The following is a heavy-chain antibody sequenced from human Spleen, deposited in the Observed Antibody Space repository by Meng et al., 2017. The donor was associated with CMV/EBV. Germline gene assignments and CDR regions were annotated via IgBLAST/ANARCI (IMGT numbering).Heavy chain of an antibody. CDR2: ISGSGGSS. Sequence: GESLKISCAASGFTFSRFAMSWVRQAPGKGLEWVSSISGSGGSSYSADSVKGRFTISRDNSKNTVYLQMNSLRAEDTALYYCARDLDGTDYWGQGTLVTVSS. D-gene: IGHD3/OR15-3a*01. V-gene: IGHV3-23*01. CDR3: ARDLDGTDY. CDR1: GFTFSRFA. J-gene: IGHJ4*02.